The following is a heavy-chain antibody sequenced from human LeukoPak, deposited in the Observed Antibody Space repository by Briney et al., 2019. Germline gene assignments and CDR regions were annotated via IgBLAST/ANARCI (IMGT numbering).Heavy chain of an antibody. CDR3: AKVFPYSSSSGYLER. Sequence: GGSLRLSCAASGFTFSNAWMSWVRQAPGKGLEWVANIKQDGSEKYYVDSVKGRFTISRDNAKNSLYLQMNSLRAEDTAVYYCAKVFPYSSSSGYLERWGQGTLVTVSS. CDR1: GFTFSNAW. CDR2: IKQDGSEK. V-gene: IGHV3-7*01. D-gene: IGHD6-6*01. J-gene: IGHJ4*02.